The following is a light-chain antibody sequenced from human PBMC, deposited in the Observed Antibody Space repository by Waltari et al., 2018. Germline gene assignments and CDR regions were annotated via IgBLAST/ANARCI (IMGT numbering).Light chain of an antibody. CDR3: MQGIEYPWT. V-gene: IGKV2-40*01. Sequence: IVMTQTPLSLPVTLGEPASISCRSSPSLLDSEDGNTYLDWYLQKPGQSPQLLIYEVSNRASGVPDRFSGSGSDTDFTLKISRVEAEDVGVYYCMQGIEYPWTFGQGTKVEIK. J-gene: IGKJ1*01. CDR1: PSLLDSEDGNTY. CDR2: EVS.